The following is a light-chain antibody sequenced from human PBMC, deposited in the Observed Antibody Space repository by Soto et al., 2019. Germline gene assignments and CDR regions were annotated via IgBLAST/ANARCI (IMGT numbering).Light chain of an antibody. CDR3: SSYTSSSIVV. CDR2: DVS. CDR1: SSDVGGYNY. V-gene: IGLV2-14*01. J-gene: IGLJ2*01. Sequence: QYVLTQPASVSGSPGQSITISCTGTSSDVGGYNYVSWYQQHPGKAPKLMIYDVSNRPSGVSNRFSGSKSGNTASLTISGLQAEDEADYYCSSYTSSSIVVFGGGTKVTVL.